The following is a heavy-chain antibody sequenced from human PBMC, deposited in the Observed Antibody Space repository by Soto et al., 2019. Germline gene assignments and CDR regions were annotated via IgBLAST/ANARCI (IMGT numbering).Heavy chain of an antibody. CDR2: INAGNGNT. D-gene: IGHD4-17*01. J-gene: IGHJ6*02. CDR3: AGSGATVTNPYYYYYYGMDV. CDR1: GYTFTSYS. Sequence: ASVKVSCKASGYTFTSYSMHWVRQAPGQRLEWMGWINAGNGNTKYSQKFQGRVTITRDTSASTAYMELSSLRSEDTAVYYCAGSGATVTNPYYYYYYGMDVWGQGTTVTVSS. V-gene: IGHV1-3*01.